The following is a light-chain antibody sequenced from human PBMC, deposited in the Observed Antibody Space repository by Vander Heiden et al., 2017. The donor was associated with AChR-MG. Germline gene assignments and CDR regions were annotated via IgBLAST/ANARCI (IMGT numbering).Light chain of an antibody. V-gene: IGLV1-44*01. Sequence: QSVLTHPPSASGTPRQRVTISCSGSSSTIGDNTVHWYQKLPGAAHKLLIFSNNERPSGVPDRFSGSKSGTSASLAIRGLQSEDEADYYCAAWDDGLKGPVFGGGTKLTVL. CDR2: SNN. CDR1: SSTIGDNT. CDR3: AAWDDGLKGPV. J-gene: IGLJ2*01.